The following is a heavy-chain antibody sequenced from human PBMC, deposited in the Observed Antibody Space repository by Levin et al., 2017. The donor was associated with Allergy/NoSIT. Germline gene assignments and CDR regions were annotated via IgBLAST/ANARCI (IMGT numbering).Heavy chain of an antibody. CDR1: GYTFTGYY. CDR3: ARGGYGDSIYLGY. D-gene: IGHD4-17*01. CDR2: INPNSGGT. V-gene: IGHV1-2*02. Sequence: GESLKISCKASGYTFTGYYMHWVRQAPGQGLEWMGWINPNSGGTNYAQKFQGRVTMTRDTSISTAYMELSRLRSDDTAVYYCARGGYGDSIYLGYWGQGTLVTVSS. J-gene: IGHJ4*02.